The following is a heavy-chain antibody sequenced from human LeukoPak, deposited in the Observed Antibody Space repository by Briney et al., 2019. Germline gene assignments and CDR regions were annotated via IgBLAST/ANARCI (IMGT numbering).Heavy chain of an antibody. V-gene: IGHV3-48*03. Sequence: GGSLRLSCAASGFTFSSYEMNWVRQAPGKGLEWVSYISSSGSTIYYADSVKGRFTISRDNSKNRLYLQMNSLRAEDTAVYYCARGPSGYHNTGGQGTLVTVSS. CDR1: GFTFSSYE. D-gene: IGHD5-12*01. CDR3: ARGPSGYHNT. J-gene: IGHJ4*02. CDR2: ISSSGSTI.